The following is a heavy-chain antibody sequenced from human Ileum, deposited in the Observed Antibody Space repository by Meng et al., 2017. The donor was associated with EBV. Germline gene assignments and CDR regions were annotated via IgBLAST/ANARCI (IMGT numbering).Heavy chain of an antibody. V-gene: IGHV4-30-4*01. CDR3: ARDSNGDYGWVDP. J-gene: IGHJ5*02. CDR2: IFYTGST. D-gene: IGHD4-17*01. CDR1: GDTLFNGGHY. Sequence: QVHLQESGPGLVKPSQTLSLTCTVSGDTLFNGGHYWTWLCQPPGKGLEWIGYIFYTGSTYYNPSLKSRVTISLDLSKNQFSLNLTSVTAADTAVYYCARDSNGDYGWVDPWGQGTLVTVSS.